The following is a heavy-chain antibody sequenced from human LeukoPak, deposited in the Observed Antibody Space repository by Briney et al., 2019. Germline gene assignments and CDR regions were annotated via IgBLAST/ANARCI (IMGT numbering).Heavy chain of an antibody. J-gene: IGHJ3*01. Sequence: GVLRLSCAASGFTVSATYIGWVRQAPGKGLDWVSVIFRTGNIFYADSVRGRFSISRDNSKNTLSLQMSSLRAEDTAVYFCAGLSDDSGGPSPLAFDVWGQGTMVTVAS. CDR3: AGLSDDSGGPSPLAFDV. CDR2: IFRTGNI. D-gene: IGHD2-15*01. V-gene: IGHV3-66*04. CDR1: GFTVSATY.